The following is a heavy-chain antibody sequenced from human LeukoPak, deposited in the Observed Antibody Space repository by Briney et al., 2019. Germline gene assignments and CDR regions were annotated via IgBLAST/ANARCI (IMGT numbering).Heavy chain of an antibody. CDR2: ISYDGSNK. CDR3: AKDYTGTQDY. V-gene: IGHV3-30*18. CDR1: GVTFSSYG. Sequence: GRSPRLSCAASGVTFSSYGMHWVRQAPGKGLEWVAVISYDGSNKYYADSVKGRFTISRDNSKNTLYLQMNSLRAEDTAVYYCAKDYTGTQDYWGQGTLVTVSS. J-gene: IGHJ4*02.